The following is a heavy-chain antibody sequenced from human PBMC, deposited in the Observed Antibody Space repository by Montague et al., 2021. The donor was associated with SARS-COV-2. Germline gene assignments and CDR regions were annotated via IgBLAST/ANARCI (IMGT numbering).Heavy chain of an antibody. CDR2: IKQSGST. J-gene: IGHJ4*02. CDR1: GGSFSDYH. D-gene: IGHD3-22*01. Sequence: SETLSLTCGVYGGSFSDYHWSWIRQPPGKGLEWIGDIKQSGSTNYNPSLKSRVTISVDTSRNQFSLKLTSVTAADTAVYFCARGHLSVSMIVVVFTSASYYFDHWGQGALVTVSS. CDR3: ARGHLSVSMIVVVFTSASYYFDH. V-gene: IGHV4-34*01.